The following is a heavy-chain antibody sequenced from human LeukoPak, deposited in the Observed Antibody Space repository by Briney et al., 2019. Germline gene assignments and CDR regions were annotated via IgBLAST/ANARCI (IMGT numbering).Heavy chain of an antibody. V-gene: IGHV4-38-2*02. CDR3: ARVYYGSGSYYNWFDP. Sequence: SETLSLTCTVSGYSISSGYYWGWIRQPPGKGLEWIGSIYHSGSTYYNPSLKSRVTISVDTSKNQFSLKLSSVTAADTAVYYCARVYYGSGSYYNWFDPWGQGTLVTVSS. CDR2: IYHSGST. D-gene: IGHD3-10*01. CDR1: GYSISSGYY. J-gene: IGHJ5*02.